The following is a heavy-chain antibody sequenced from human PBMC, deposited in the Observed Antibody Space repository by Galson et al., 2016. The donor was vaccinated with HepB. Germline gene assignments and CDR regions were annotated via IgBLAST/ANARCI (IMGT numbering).Heavy chain of an antibody. CDR1: GGSISSSNW. D-gene: IGHD6-13*01. CDR2: IYHSGSI. V-gene: IGHV4-4*02. CDR3: ARGDYGSNWYFSWFDP. Sequence: SETLSLTCAVSGGSISSSNWWSWVRQPPGKGLEWIGEIYHSGSINYNPSFKSRVTISADRSKNQFSLKLTSVTAADTALYYCARGDYGSNWYFSWFDPWGQGTLVTVSS. J-gene: IGHJ5*02.